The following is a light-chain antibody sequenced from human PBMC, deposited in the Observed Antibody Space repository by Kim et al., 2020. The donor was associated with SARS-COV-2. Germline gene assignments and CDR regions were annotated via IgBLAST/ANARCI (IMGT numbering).Light chain of an antibody. CDR3: QQYGGSAP. CDR2: GAS. V-gene: IGKV3-20*01. J-gene: IGKJ4*01. Sequence: SPGEGATLSGRASQSVRNNVAWYQQKPGQTPRLLIYGASSRATGIPDRFSGSGSGTDFTLTISRLEPEDFAVYYCQQYGGSAPFGGGTKVDIK. CDR1: QSVRNN.